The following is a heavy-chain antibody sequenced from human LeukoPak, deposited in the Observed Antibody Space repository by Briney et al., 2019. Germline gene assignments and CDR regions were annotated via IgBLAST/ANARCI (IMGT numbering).Heavy chain of an antibody. J-gene: IGHJ4*02. D-gene: IGHD6-19*01. Sequence: TSETLSLTCTVSGGSISSYYWSWIRQPPGKGLEWIGYIYYSGSTNYNPSLKSRVTISVDTFENQFSLKLSSVTAADTAVYYCARGTDVAVAGTLFDYWGQGTLVTVSS. CDR1: GGSISSYY. CDR2: IYYSGST. CDR3: ARGTDVAVAGTLFDY. V-gene: IGHV4-59*12.